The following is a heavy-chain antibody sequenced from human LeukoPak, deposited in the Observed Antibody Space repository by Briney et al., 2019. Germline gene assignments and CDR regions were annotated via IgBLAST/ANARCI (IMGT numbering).Heavy chain of an antibody. V-gene: IGHV4-38-2*01. Sequence: PSETLSLTCAVSGYSISSGYYWGWIRPPPGKGLEWIGSIYHSGSTYYNPSLKSRVTISVDTSKNQFSLKLSSVTAADTAVYYCARKVRYCSGGSCYGLRWFDPWGQGTLVTVSS. CDR3: ARKVRYCSGGSCYGLRWFDP. CDR2: IYHSGST. J-gene: IGHJ5*02. D-gene: IGHD2-15*01. CDR1: GYSISSGYY.